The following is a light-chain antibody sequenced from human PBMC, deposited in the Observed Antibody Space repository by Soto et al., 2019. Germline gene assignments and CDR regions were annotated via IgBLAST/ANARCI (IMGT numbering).Light chain of an antibody. V-gene: IGLV2-11*01. J-gene: IGLJ1*01. CDR1: SSDVGRYDY. CDR2: DVT. CDR3: CSFAGSYSYV. Sequence: QSALTQPRSVSGSLGQSVTISCTGTSSDVGRYDYVSWYQQYPGEAPKLIIYDVTERPSGVPDRFSGSKSGNTASLTISGLRAEDEAAYSCCSFAGSYSYVFGSGTKVTVL.